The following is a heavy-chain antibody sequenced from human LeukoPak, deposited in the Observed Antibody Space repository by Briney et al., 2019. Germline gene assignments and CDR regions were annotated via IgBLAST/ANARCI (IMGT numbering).Heavy chain of an antibody. V-gene: IGHV3-11*06. D-gene: IGHD6-6*01. CDR3: ARSYSSSRGTFDY. J-gene: IGHJ4*02. CDR2: ISSTNIYT. CDR1: GFTFSDYY. Sequence: GGSLRLSCAASGFTFSDYYMTWMRQAPGKGLEWVSYISSTNIYTNYADSVKGRFTISRDNAKNSLYLQMNSLRAEDTAVYYCARSYSSSRGTFDYWGQGTLVTVSS.